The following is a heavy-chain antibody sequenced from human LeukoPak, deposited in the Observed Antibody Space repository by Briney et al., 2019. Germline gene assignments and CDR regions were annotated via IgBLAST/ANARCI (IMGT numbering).Heavy chain of an antibody. J-gene: IGHJ5*02. V-gene: IGHV3-48*03. CDR2: ISSSGSTI. CDR3: ARVASIEWIRSWFDP. Sequence: GGSLRLSCAASGFTFSSYEMNWVRQAPGKGLEWVSYISSSGSTIYYADSVKGRFTISRDNAKNSLYLQVNSLRAEDTALYYCARVASIEWIRSWFDPWGQGTLVIVSS. CDR1: GFTFSSYE. D-gene: IGHD2-2*03.